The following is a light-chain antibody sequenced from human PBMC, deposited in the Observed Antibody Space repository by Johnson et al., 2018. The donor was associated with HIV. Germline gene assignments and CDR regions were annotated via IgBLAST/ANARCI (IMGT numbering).Light chain of an antibody. J-gene: IGLJ1*01. CDR2: DNN. V-gene: IGLV1-51*01. Sequence: QSVLTQSPSVSAAPGQKVTISCSGSNSNIGNNYVSWYQQLPGTAPKLLIYDNNKRPSGIPDRFSGSKSGTSATLGITGLQTGDEADYYCGTWDSSLSVFYVFGTGTKVTVL. CDR3: GTWDSSLSVFYV. CDR1: NSNIGNNY.